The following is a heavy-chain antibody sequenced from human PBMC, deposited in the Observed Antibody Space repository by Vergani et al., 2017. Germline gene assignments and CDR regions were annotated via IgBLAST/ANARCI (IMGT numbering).Heavy chain of an antibody. D-gene: IGHD3-10*01. CDR1: GFTFSSYA. CDR3: ANDGSGLAFAEYFQH. V-gene: IGHV3-23*01. Sequence: EVQLLESGGGLVQPGGSLRLPCAASGFTFSSYAMSWVRQAPGKGLEWVPAISGGGGGPDYADPVKGRFTISQDNSKNTLYLQMNSLGAGDTAVYYCANDGSGLAFAEYFQHWGQGTLVTVSS. CDR2: ISGGGGGP. J-gene: IGHJ1*01.